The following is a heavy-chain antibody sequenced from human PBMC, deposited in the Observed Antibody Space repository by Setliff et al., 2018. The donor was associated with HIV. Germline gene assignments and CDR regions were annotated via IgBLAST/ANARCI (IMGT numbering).Heavy chain of an antibody. V-gene: IGHV3-7*01. CDR2: IKQDGSEK. D-gene: IGHD3-3*01. CDR1: GFTFSSYW. Sequence: LRLSCAASGFTFSSYWMSWVRQAPGKGLEWVANIKQDGSEKYYVDSVKGRFTISRDNAKNSLYLQMNSLRAEDTAVYYCARVADSITIFGVVAAYFQHWGQGTLVTVS. J-gene: IGHJ1*01. CDR3: ARVADSITIFGVVAAYFQH.